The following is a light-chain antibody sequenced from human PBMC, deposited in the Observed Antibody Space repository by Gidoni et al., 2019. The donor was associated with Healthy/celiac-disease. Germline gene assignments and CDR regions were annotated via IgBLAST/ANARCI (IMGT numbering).Light chain of an antibody. CDR1: NIGSKS. CDR2: YDS. V-gene: IGLV3-21*04. Sequence: SYVLTPPPSVSVAPGKPARLTCGGKNIGSKSVHWYQKKPGQAPVLVIYYDSDRPSGIPERFAGSNSGKTATLTISRVEAGDEADYYCQVWDSSSDHVVFGGGTKLTVL. CDR3: QVWDSSSDHVV. J-gene: IGLJ2*01.